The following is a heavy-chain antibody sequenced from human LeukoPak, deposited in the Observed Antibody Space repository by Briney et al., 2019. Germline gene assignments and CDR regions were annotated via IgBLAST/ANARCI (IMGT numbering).Heavy chain of an antibody. D-gene: IGHD3-22*01. CDR1: GFTFSDYY. J-gene: IGHJ1*01. Sequence: PGGSLRLPCAASGFTFSDYYMSWIRQAPGKGLEWVSYISSSGSTIYYADSVKGRFTISRDNAKNSLYLQMNSLRAEDTAVYYCARVDSSGYYYRAEYFQHWGQGTLVTVSS. CDR2: ISSSGSTI. V-gene: IGHV3-11*04. CDR3: ARVDSSGYYYRAEYFQH.